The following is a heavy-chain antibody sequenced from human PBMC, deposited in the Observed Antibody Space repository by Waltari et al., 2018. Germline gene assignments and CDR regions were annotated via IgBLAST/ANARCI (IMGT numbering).Heavy chain of an antibody. V-gene: IGHV1-69*05. CDR3: ARALELRFLEFQWGAFDI. CDR2: IIPIFGTA. D-gene: IGHD3-3*01. J-gene: IGHJ3*02. Sequence: QVQLVQSGAEVKKPGSSVKVSCKASGGTFSSYAISWVRQAPGQGLEWMGGIIPIFGTANYAQKFQGRVTITTDESTSTAYMELSSLRSEDTAVYYCARALELRFLEFQWGAFDIWGQGTMVTVSS. CDR1: GGTFSSYA.